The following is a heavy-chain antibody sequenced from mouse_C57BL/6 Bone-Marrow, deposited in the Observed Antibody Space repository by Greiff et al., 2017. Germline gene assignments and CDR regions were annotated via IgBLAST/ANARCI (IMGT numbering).Heavy chain of an antibody. V-gene: IGHV3-6*01. Sequence: EVQLVESGPGLVKPSQSLSLTCSVTGYSITSGYYWNWIRQFPGNKLEWMGYISYDGSNNYNPSLKNRISITRDTSKNQFFLKLNSVTTEDTATYYCARAGYYSTHYFDYWGQGTTLTVSS. D-gene: IGHD2-5*01. CDR2: ISYDGSN. CDR1: GYSITSGYY. CDR3: ARAGYYSTHYFDY. J-gene: IGHJ2*01.